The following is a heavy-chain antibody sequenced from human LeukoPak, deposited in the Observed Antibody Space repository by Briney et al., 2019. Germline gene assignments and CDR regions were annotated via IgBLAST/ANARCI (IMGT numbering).Heavy chain of an antibody. CDR3: ARGRSITLLRGVAMSDGFDI. Sequence: PGGSLRLSCAASGFTFSNYGMNWVRQAPGKGLEWVSFTDTSGNYIYYGDSVKGRFTISRDNAKNLVSLQMNGLRAEDTAVYYCARGRSITLLRGVAMSDGFDIWGQGAMVAVSS. CDR1: GFTFSNYG. J-gene: IGHJ3*02. CDR2: TDTSGNYI. V-gene: IGHV3-21*01. D-gene: IGHD3-10*01.